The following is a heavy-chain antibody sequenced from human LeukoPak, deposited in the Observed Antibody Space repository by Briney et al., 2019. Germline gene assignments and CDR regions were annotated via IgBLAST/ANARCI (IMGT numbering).Heavy chain of an antibody. D-gene: IGHD3-10*01. CDR3: ATSGTMVRGVHFDY. Sequence: GASVKVSCKASGGTFSSYAISWVRQAPGQGLEWMGGIIPIFGTANYAQKFQGRVTITTDESTSTAYMELSILRSEDTAVYYCATSGTMVRGVHFDYWGQGTLVTVSS. J-gene: IGHJ4*02. CDR1: GGTFSSYA. V-gene: IGHV1-69*05. CDR2: IIPIFGTA.